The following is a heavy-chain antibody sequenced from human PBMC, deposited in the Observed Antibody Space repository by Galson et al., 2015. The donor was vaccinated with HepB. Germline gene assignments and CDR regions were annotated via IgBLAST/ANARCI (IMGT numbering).Heavy chain of an antibody. V-gene: IGHV3-7*03. D-gene: IGHD3-22*01. CDR1: GITFTNYW. CDR2: INQDGSEK. CDR3: ARVWRDYDDSIGYYYFDY. J-gene: IGHJ4*02. Sequence: SLRLSCAASGITFTNYWMRWVRQAPGKGLDWVANINQDGSEKYYVDSVKGRSTISRDNAKNSLYLQMNSLRAEDTAVYHCARVWRDYDDSIGYYYFDYWGQGTLVTVSS.